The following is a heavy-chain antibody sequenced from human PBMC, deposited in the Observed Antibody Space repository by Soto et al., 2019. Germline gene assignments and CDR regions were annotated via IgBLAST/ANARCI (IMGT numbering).Heavy chain of an antibody. CDR1: GYTFTSYG. CDR2: ISAYNGNT. D-gene: IGHD6-6*01. CDR3: ARGLYISSSRNYYGMDV. Sequence: QVQLVQSGAEVKKPGASVNVSCKASGYTFTSYGISWVRHAPGQGLEWMGWISAYNGNTNYAQKLQGRVTMTTDTPTSTAYMELRSLRSNDTAVYYCARGLYISSSRNYYGMDVWGQGTTVTVSS. V-gene: IGHV1-18*01. J-gene: IGHJ6*02.